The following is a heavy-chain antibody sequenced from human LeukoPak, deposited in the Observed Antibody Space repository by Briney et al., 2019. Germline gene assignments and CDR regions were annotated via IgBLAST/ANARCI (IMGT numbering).Heavy chain of an antibody. CDR2: IIPIFGTA. V-gene: IGHV1-69*05. CDR3: ARSEYYYDSSGYYCFDY. D-gene: IGHD3-22*01. CDR1: GGTFSSYA. J-gene: IGHJ4*02. Sequence: SVKVSCKASGGTFSSYAISWVRQAPGQGLEWMGGIIPIFGTANYAQKFQGRATITTDESTSTAYMELSSLRSEDTAVYYCARSEYYYDSSGYYCFDYWGQGTPVTVSS.